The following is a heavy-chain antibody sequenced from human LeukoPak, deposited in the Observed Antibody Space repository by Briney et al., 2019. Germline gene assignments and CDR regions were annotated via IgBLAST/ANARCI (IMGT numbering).Heavy chain of an antibody. J-gene: IGHJ4*02. Sequence: PGGSLRLSCAASGFTFSRYAMSWVRQPPGKGLEWIGEINHSGSTNYNPSLKSRVTISVDTSKNQFSLKLSSVTAADTAVYYCARGSPGEDIVVVPAAIRVNFDYWGQGTLVTVSS. V-gene: IGHV4-34*01. CDR3: ARGSPGEDIVVVPAAIRVNFDY. CDR1: GFTFSRYA. D-gene: IGHD2-2*02. CDR2: INHSGST.